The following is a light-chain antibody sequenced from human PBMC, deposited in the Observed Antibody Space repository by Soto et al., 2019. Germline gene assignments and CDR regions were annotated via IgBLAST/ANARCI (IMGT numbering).Light chain of an antibody. J-gene: IGKJ1*01. CDR1: QNINNW. CDR2: DAS. V-gene: IGKV1-5*01. Sequence: DIQMTQSPSTLPASIGDRVTITCRASQNINNWIAWYQQKPGKAPKFLIYDASTLKSGVPSRFSGSGFGTEFSLTISSLQPDDFGSYYCQHMRTFGQGTKVDIK. CDR3: QHMRT.